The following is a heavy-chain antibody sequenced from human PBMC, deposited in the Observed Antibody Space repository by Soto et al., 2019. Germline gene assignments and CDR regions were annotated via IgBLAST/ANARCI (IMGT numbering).Heavy chain of an antibody. CDR2: IYYSGRT. Sequence: SETLSLTCIVSGESISSSSYYWGWIRQPPGKGLEWIGSIYYSGRTYYNPSFKSRVTISIDTSKNQFSLKLCSVTATDTAVYYCARQRTTVVTQAYFDHWGQGALVTVSS. J-gene: IGHJ4*02. D-gene: IGHD2-21*02. CDR3: ARQRTTVVTQAYFDH. V-gene: IGHV4-39*01. CDR1: GESISSSSYY.